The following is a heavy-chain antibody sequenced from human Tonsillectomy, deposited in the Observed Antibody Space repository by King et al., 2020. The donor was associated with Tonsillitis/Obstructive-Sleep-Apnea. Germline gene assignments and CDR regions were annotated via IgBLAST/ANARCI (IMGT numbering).Heavy chain of an antibody. Sequence: VQLVESGAEVKKPGASVKVSCKASGYTFTGYYMHWVRQAPGQGLEWMGRINPNSGGTNYAQKFQGRFTMTRDTSISTAYMELSRLRSDDTAVYYCARDRSDPQLEQPSNWCDPWGQGTLVTVSS. CDR1: GYTFTGYY. CDR3: ARDRSDPQLEQPSNWCDP. CDR2: INPNSGGT. V-gene: IGHV1-2*06. J-gene: IGHJ5*02. D-gene: IGHD1/OR15-1a*01.